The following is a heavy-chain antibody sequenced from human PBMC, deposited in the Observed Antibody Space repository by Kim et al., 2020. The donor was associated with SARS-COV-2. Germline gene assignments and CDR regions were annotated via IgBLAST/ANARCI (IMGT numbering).Heavy chain of an antibody. V-gene: IGHV3-30-3*01. CDR1: GFTFSSYA. J-gene: IGHJ3*02. CDR3: ARDGTLITMVRTHEKDDAFDI. CDR2: ISYDGSNK. D-gene: IGHD3-10*01. Sequence: GGSLRLSCAASGFTFSSYAMHWVRQAPGKGLEWVAVISYDGSNKYYADSVKGRFTISRDNSKNTLYLQMNSLRAEDTAVYYCARDGTLITMVRTHEKDDAFDIWGQGTMVTVSS.